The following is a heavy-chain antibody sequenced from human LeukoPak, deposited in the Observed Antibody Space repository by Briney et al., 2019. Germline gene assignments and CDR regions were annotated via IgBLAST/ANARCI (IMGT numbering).Heavy chain of an antibody. CDR3: ARDKLLWFGELLGYYGMDV. J-gene: IGHJ6*02. V-gene: IGHV3-53*01. CDR2: IYSGGST. D-gene: IGHD3-10*01. Sequence: GGSLRLSCAASGFTFSSYAMSWVRQTPGKGLEWVSVIYSGGSTYYADSVKGRFTISRDNSKNTLYLQMNSLRAEDTAVYYCARDKLLWFGELLGYYGMDVWGQGTTVTVSS. CDR1: GFTFSSYA.